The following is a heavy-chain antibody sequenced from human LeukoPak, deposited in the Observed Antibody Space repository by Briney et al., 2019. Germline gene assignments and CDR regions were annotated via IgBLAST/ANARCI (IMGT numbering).Heavy chain of an antibody. CDR2: INPNSGGT. D-gene: IGHD5-12*01. V-gene: IGHV1-2*02. J-gene: IGHJ4*02. CDR1: GYIFTSYY. CDR3: ARGHLGKRYSGYDFRY. Sequence: GASLQISCKGSGYIFTSYYMHWVRQAPGQGLEWMGWINPNSGGTNYAQKFQGRVTMTRDTSISTAYMELSRLRSDDTAVYYCARGHLGKRYSGYDFRYWGQGTLVTVSS.